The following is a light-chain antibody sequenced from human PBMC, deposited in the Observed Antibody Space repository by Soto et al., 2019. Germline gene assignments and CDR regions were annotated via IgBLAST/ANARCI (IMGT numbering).Light chain of an antibody. CDR1: QDISND. J-gene: IGKJ1*01. CDR3: LHDYNYPRP. CDR2: AAS. Sequence: GDRVTITCRASQDISNDLGWYQQKPGKAPKLLIYAASTLHSGVPSRFSGSGSGTDFTLTISSLQPEDFATYYCLHDYNYPRPFGQGTKVEIK. V-gene: IGKV1-6*01.